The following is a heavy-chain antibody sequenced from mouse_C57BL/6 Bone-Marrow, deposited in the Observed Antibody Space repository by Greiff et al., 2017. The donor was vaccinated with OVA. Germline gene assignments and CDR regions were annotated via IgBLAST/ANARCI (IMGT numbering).Heavy chain of an antibody. CDR1: GYTFTSYG. D-gene: IGHD1-1*01. CDR2: IYPRSGNT. J-gene: IGHJ4*01. V-gene: IGHV1-81*01. CDR3: ARCLTTLVATDSALDY. Sequence: QVQLQQPGAELARPGASVKLSCKASGYTFTSYGISWVKQRTGQGLEWIGEIYPRSGNTYYNEKLKGKATLTADKSSSTAYMELRCLTSEDSAVYFCARCLTTLVATDSALDYWGQGTSVTVSS.